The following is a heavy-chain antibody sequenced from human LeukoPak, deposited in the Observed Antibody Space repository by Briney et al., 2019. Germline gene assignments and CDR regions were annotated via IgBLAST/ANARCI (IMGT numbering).Heavy chain of an antibody. CDR3: ARNTAPGYGLDV. CDR2: IHPNSGAT. J-gene: IGHJ6*02. V-gene: IGHV1-2*02. D-gene: IGHD5-18*01. Sequence: GASVKVSCKASGYTFTGYYIHWVRQAPGQGVEWMGWIHPNSGATGYAQNFQGRVTMTRDTSIITAYMDLSRLRSDDTAVYYCARNTAPGYGLDVWGQGTPVTVSS. CDR1: GYTFTGYY.